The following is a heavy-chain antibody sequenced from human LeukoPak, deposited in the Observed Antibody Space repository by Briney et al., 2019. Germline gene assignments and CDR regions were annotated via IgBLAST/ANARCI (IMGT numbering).Heavy chain of an antibody. CDR3: ARGGHDSSGYYPDY. J-gene: IGHJ4*02. CDR1: GFTFSSYE. Sequence: GGSLRLSCVASGFTFSSYEMSWVRQAPGKGLEWVSYISSSSSYTNYADSVKGRFTISRDNAKNSLYLQMNSLRAEDTAVYYCARGGHDSSGYYPDYWGQGTLVTVSS. CDR2: ISSSSSYT. V-gene: IGHV3-11*06. D-gene: IGHD3-22*01.